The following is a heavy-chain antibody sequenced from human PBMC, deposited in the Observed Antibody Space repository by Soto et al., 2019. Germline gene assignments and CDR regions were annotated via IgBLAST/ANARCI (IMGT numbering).Heavy chain of an antibody. CDR3: ARDGYCSSTSCRYYYDY. CDR2: ITAGNGNT. J-gene: IGHJ4*02. D-gene: IGHD2-2*03. CDR1: GYSFTSCA. V-gene: IGHV1-3*01. Sequence: GASVKVSCKASGYSFTSCAIRWVRQAPGQRLEWMGWITAGNGNTKYSQKFQGRVTITRDTSASTAYMELSSLRSEDTAVYYCARDGYCSSTSCRYYYDYWGQGTLVTVSS.